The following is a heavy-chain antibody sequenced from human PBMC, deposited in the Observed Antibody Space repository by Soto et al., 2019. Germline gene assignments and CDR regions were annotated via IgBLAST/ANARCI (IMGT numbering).Heavy chain of an antibody. CDR1: GGTINISY. J-gene: IGHJ4*02. Sequence: PSWTLSLTCTVSGGTINISYWSVIRQHPGKGLEWIGYIYYSGSTNYNPSLKSRVTISVDKSKNQFSLKLSSVTAADTAVYYCSRRDGVTGLYYFDYWGQGTLVTVSS. CDR3: SRRDGVTGLYYFDY. V-gene: IGHV4-59*12. CDR2: IYYSGST. D-gene: IGHD3-10*01.